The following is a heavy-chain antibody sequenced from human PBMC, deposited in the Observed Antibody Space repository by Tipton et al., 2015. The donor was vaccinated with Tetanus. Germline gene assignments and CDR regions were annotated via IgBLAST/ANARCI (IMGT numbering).Heavy chain of an antibody. V-gene: IGHV3-33*08. CDR3: ARVGISQNAYSYVYHGLDV. CDR2: VWNDGSYK. Sequence: SLRLSCAASGFTFSDAWMSWVRQAPGKGLEWVAAVWNDGSYKYYADSVKGRFTVSRDNSKNTLYLEMNSLRAEDTAVYYCARVGISQNAYSYVYHGLDVWGQGTTVTVSS. CDR1: GFTFSDAW. J-gene: IGHJ6*02. D-gene: IGHD5-18*01.